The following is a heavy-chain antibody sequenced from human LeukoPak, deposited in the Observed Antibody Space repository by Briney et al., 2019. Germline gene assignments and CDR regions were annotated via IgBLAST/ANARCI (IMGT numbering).Heavy chain of an antibody. CDR2: ISYIGST. Sequence: SETLSLTCAVSADSFSSHYWSWIRQPPGKGLEWIGYISYIGSTNYNPSLKSRVTISIDTSKNQFSLKLSSVAAADTAVYYCARDLITVTKGFDIWGQGTMVSVSS. CDR1: ADSFSSHY. D-gene: IGHD4-17*01. J-gene: IGHJ3*02. CDR3: ARDLITVTKGFDI. V-gene: IGHV4-59*11.